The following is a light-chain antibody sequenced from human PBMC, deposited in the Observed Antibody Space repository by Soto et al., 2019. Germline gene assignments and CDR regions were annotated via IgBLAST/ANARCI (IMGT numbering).Light chain of an antibody. CDR3: QQRRNWPMFT. CDR2: DAC. J-gene: IGKJ2*01. V-gene: IGKV3-11*01. Sequence: EIVLTQSPATLSLSPGERASLSCRASQSLGSNLAWYQQKPGQSPRLLIYDACNRATGIPARFRGSGSGADFTLTISSLEPEDFAVYYCQQRRNWPMFTFGPGTKLEI. CDR1: QSLGSN.